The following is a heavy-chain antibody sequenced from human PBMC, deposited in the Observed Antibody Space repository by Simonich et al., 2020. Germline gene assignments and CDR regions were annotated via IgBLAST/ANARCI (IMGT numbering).Heavy chain of an antibody. CDR3: ARASRGTWWYYYFDY. CDR2: ISANNGNT. V-gene: IGHV1-18*01. J-gene: IGHJ4*02. Sequence: QVQLVQSGAEVKKPGASVKVSCKASGSTFTSYGISWVRQAPGQGLEWMGRISANNGNTNYSQKRQGRVTMTTDTSTSTAYMELRSLRSDDTAVYYCARASRGTWWYYYFDYWGQGTLVTVSS. D-gene: IGHD2-15*01. CDR1: GSTFTSYG.